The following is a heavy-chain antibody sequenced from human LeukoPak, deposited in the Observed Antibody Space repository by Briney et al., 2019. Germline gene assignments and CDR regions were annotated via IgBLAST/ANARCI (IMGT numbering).Heavy chain of an antibody. V-gene: IGHV3-20*04. Sequence: GGSLRLSCAASGFTFDDYGMSWVRQAPGKGLEWVSGINWNGGSTGYADSVKGRFTISRDNAKNSLYLQMNSLRAEDTALYYCARDGIAVAGVYDSDYWGQGTLVTVSS. D-gene: IGHD6-19*01. CDR3: ARDGIAVAGVYDSDY. J-gene: IGHJ4*02. CDR1: GFTFDDYG. CDR2: INWNGGST.